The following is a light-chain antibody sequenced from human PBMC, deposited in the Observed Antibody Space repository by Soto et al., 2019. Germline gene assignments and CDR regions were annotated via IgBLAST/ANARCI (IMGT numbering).Light chain of an antibody. V-gene: IGLV3-25*03. Sequence: SYELTQPPSVSVSPGQTARITCTGDALPKQYAYWYQQQPGQAPVLVIYKDNERPSGIPERFSGSSSGTTVTLTISGVQAEDEADYDCQSPDSSGTYVVFGGGTKLTVL. CDR1: ALPKQY. CDR2: KDN. J-gene: IGLJ2*01. CDR3: QSPDSSGTYVV.